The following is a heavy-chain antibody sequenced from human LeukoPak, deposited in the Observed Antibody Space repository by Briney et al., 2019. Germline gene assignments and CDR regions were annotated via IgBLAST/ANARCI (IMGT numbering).Heavy chain of an antibody. CDR3: ARPGPYFDWLFDY. J-gene: IGHJ4*02. V-gene: IGHV3-30*04. CDR1: GFTFSSYA. D-gene: IGHD3-9*01. Sequence: GGSLRLSCAASGFTFSSYAMHWVRQAPGKGLEWVAVISYDGSNKYYADSVKGRFTISRDNSKNTLYLQMNSLRAEDTAVYYCARPGPYFDWLFDYWGQGTLVTVSS. CDR2: ISYDGSNK.